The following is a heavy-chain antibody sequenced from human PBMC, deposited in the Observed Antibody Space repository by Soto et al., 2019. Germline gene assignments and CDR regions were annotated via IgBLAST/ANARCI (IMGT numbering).Heavy chain of an antibody. CDR3: AGIIYFRCMDV. J-gene: IGHJ6*02. D-gene: IGHD3-9*01. Sequence: SQTLSLTCAISGDSVSSSSGAWNWIRQSPSRGLEWLGRTYYRSKWINEYAVSVESRISINPDTSKNHFSLHIYSVTPQDTSVYYCAGIIYFRCMDVWGQGTPVTVSS. V-gene: IGHV6-1*01. CDR1: GDSVSSSSGA. CDR2: TYYRSKWIN.